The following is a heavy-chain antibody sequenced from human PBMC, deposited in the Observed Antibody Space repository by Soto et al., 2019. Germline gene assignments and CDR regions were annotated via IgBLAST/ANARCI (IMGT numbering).Heavy chain of an antibody. D-gene: IGHD3-22*01. J-gene: IGHJ4*02. CDR3: ARLKSTAYYYDSSGYYSFDY. CDR2: IIPIFGTA. CDR1: GGTFSSYA. Sequence: QVQLVQSGAEVKKPGSSVKVSCKASGGTFSSYAISWVRQAPGQGLEWMGGIIPIFGTANYGQKFHGRVTITADESTSTAYMELSSLRSEDTAVYYCARLKSTAYYYDSSGYYSFDYWGQGTLVTVSS. V-gene: IGHV1-69*01.